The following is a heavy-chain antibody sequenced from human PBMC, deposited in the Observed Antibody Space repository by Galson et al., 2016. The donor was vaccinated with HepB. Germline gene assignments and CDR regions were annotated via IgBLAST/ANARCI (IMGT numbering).Heavy chain of an antibody. V-gene: IGHV3-21*06. CDR2: ISSSSSYI. Sequence: SLRLSCAASGFTFSSYSMNWVRQAPGKGLEWVSSISSSSSYIYYADSVKGRFTISRDNAKNSLYLQMNSLRAEDTAVYYCARDLRRSSSSSDYWGQGILVTVSS. D-gene: IGHD6-6*01. CDR3: ARDLRRSSSSSDY. CDR1: GFTFSSYS. J-gene: IGHJ4*02.